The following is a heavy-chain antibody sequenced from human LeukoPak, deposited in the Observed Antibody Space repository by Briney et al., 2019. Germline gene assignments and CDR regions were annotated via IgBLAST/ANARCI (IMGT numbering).Heavy chain of an antibody. D-gene: IGHD4-17*01. Sequence: GGSLRLSCAASGFTVSSNYMTRVRQAPGKGLEWVSVISRGGTRSYADPVKGRFTISRDNSNNTVYVQMNSLRAEDTAVYYCASLNDYGSFFDYWGQGTLVTVSS. CDR2: ISRGGTR. J-gene: IGHJ4*02. CDR1: GFTVSSNY. V-gene: IGHV3-66*01. CDR3: ASLNDYGSFFDY.